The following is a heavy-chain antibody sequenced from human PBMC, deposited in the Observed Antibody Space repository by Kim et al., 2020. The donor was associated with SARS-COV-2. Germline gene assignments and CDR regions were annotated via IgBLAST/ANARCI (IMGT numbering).Heavy chain of an antibody. D-gene: IGHD3-10*01. CDR3: AKEVKNYYGSGSSPDY. J-gene: IGHJ4*02. Sequence: GGSLRLSCAASGFTFSSYGMHWVHQAPGKGLEWVAVISYDGSNKYYADSVKGRFTISRDNSKNTLYLQMNSLRAEDTAVYYCAKEVKNYYGSGSSPDYWGQGTLVTVSS. CDR2: ISYDGSNK. V-gene: IGHV3-30*18. CDR1: GFTFSSYG.